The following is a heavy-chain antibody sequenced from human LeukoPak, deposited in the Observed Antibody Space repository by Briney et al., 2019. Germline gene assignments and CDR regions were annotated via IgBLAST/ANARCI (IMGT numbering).Heavy chain of an antibody. J-gene: IGHJ4*02. CDR3: ARGEQLNYFAY. CDR2: ISTSGTTE. Sequence: LSLTCAVYGGSFSGYYWSWIRQPPGKGLEWVSYISTSGTTEKYADSVKGRFTISRDNAKNSLYLQTYSLRAEDTAVYYCARGEQLNYFAYWGQGALVTVSS. V-gene: IGHV3-11*04. D-gene: IGHD1-26*01. CDR1: GGSFSGYY.